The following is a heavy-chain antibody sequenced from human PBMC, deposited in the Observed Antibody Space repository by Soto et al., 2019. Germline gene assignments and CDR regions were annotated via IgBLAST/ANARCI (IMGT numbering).Heavy chain of an antibody. D-gene: IGHD6-19*01. CDR2: IDPSDSYT. CDR3: ARHQYISDEQWLVLDLYGMDV. Sequence: PGESLKISCKGSGYSFTSYWISWVRQMPGKGLEWMERIDPSDSYTNYSPSFQGHVTISADKSISTAYLQWSSLKASDTAMYYCARHQYISDEQWLVLDLYGMDVWGQGTTVTVSS. CDR1: GYSFTSYW. J-gene: IGHJ6*02. V-gene: IGHV5-10-1*01.